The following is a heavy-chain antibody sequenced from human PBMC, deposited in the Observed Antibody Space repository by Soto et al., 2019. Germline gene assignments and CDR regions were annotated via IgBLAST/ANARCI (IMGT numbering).Heavy chain of an antibody. CDR1: GYTFTGYY. J-gene: IGHJ6*03. V-gene: IGHV1-2*04. CDR2: INPNSGGT. CDR3: ARGSGYCSGGSCYSDFNGVYYYMDV. D-gene: IGHD2-15*01. Sequence: ASVKVSCKASGYTFTGYYMHWVRQAPGQGLEWMGWINPNSGGTNYAQKFQGWVTMTRDTSISTAYMELSRLRSDDTAVYYCARGSGYCSGGSCYSDFNGVYYYMDVWGKGTTVTVSS.